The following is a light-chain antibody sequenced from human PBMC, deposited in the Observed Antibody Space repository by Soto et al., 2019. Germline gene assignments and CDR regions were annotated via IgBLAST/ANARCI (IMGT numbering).Light chain of an antibody. J-gene: IGKJ5*01. CDR3: QQRSNWPPVIT. V-gene: IGKV3-11*01. CDR1: QSFSSY. CDR2: DAS. Sequence: EIVLTQSPATLSLSPGERATLSCRASQSFSSYLAWYQQKPGQAPRLLIYDASKRATGIPARFSGRGSGTDFTLSISSLEPEDFAVYYYQQRSNWPPVITFGQGKRLEIK.